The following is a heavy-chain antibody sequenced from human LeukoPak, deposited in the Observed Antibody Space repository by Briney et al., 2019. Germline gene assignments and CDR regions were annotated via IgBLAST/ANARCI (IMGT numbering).Heavy chain of an antibody. CDR1: GGSFSGYY. J-gene: IGHJ4*02. CDR2: INHSGST. D-gene: IGHD3-9*01. V-gene: IGHV4-34*01. CDR3: ASSLRYFDWSRPFGY. Sequence: SETLSLTCAVYGGSFSGYYWSWIRQPPGRGLEWIGEINHSGSTNYNPSLKSRVTISVDTSKNQFSLKLSSVTAADTAVYYCASSLRYFDWSRPFGYWGQGTLVTVSS.